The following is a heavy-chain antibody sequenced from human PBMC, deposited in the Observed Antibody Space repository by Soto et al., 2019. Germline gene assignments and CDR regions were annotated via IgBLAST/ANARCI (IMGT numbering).Heavy chain of an antibody. D-gene: IGHD2-15*01. Sequence: QVQLQQWGAGLLKPSETLSLTCAVYGGSFSGYYWSWIRQPPGKGLEWIGEINHSGSTNYNPSLKSRVTISVDTSKNQFALKLSSVTAADTAVFYCARGLPAEVAATFFEYWGQGTLVTVSS. V-gene: IGHV4-34*01. CDR1: GGSFSGYY. CDR3: ARGLPAEVAATFFEY. J-gene: IGHJ4*02. CDR2: INHSGST.